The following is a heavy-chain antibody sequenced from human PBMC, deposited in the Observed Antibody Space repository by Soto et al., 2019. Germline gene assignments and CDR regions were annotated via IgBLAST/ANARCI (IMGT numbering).Heavy chain of an antibody. D-gene: IGHD6-13*01. J-gene: IGHJ6*02. V-gene: IGHV5-10-1*01. Sequence: GESLKISCKGSGYSFTSYWISWVRQMPGKGLEWMGRIDPSDSYTNYSPSFQGHVTISADKSISTAYLQWSSLKASDTAMYYCARQASPTSYSSSYYYYGMDVWGQGTTVTVSS. CDR2: IDPSDSYT. CDR1: GYSFTSYW. CDR3: ARQASPTSYSSSYYYYGMDV.